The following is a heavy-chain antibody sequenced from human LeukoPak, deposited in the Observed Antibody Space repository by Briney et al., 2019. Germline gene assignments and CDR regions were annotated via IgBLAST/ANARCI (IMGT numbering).Heavy chain of an antibody. D-gene: IGHD5-18*01. CDR1: GFTFSTYW. CDR3: ARHDGGISYGYSDY. CDR2: IKQDGSEK. J-gene: IGHJ4*02. V-gene: IGHV3-7*03. Sequence: GGSLRLSCAASGFTFSTYWMSWVRQAPGKGLEWVANIKQDGSEKYYVDSVKGRFTISRDNAKNSLYLQMNSLKASDTAMYYCARHDGGISYGYSDYWGQGTLVTVSS.